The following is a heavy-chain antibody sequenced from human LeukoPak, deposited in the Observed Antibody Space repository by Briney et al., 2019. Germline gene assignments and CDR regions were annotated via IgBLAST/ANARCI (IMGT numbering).Heavy chain of an antibody. Sequence: GGSLRLSGAPSGFTVRSNYMSWVRQAPGKGLEWVSVIYSGGSTYYADSVKGRFTISRDNSKNTLYLQMNSLRAEDTAVYYCARECSTCSYYFDYWGQGTLVTVSS. V-gene: IGHV3-66*02. CDR1: GFTVRSNY. D-gene: IGHD2-2*01. CDR3: ARECSTCSYYFDY. CDR2: IYSGGST. J-gene: IGHJ4*02.